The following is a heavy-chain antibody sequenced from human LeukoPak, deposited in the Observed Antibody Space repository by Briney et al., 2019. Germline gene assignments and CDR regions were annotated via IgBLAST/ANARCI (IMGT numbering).Heavy chain of an antibody. CDR2: INPNSGGT. V-gene: IGHV1-2*02. Sequence: ASVKVSCKASGYTFTGYYMHWVRQAPGQGLEWMGWINPNSGGTNYAQKFQGRVTMTRDTSISTAYLELSSLKSDDTAVYYCARDVRLQIQLGDYWGQGTLVTVSS. CDR1: GYTFTGYY. CDR3: ARDVRLQIQLGDY. D-gene: IGHD5-18*01. J-gene: IGHJ4*02.